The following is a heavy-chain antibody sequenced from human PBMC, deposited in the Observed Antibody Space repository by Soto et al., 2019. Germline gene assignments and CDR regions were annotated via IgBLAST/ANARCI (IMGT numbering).Heavy chain of an antibody. D-gene: IGHD3-16*01. J-gene: IGHJ2*01. CDR3: AXGSWRXPTYDFNWYFDL. Sequence: QVQLQESGPGLVKPSETLSLTCTFSGGSITDYYWSWIRQAPGKGLEWIGYIYHSGSSNYNPSLRGXATXXXXXXXXXXXXXXXXXXXXXXXXXXXAXGSWRXPTYDFNWYFDLWGRGAVVTVSS. CDR1: GGSITDYY. V-gene: IGHV4-59*01. CDR2: IYHSGSS.